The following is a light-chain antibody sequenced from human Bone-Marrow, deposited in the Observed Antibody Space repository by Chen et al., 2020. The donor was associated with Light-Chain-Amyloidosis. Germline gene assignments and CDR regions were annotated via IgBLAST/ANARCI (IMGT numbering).Light chain of an antibody. V-gene: IGLV2-14*01. J-gene: IGLJ1*01. Sequence: QSALTQPASVSGSPGPSITISCTGTSGDVGTYNYVSWYQQHPGKAPKVMIYAVSNRPSGVSNRFSGSKSGNTASLTISGLQAEDEADYYCSPFTSSSSYVFGPGTKVTVL. CDR1: SGDVGTYNY. CDR2: AVS. CDR3: SPFTSSSSYV.